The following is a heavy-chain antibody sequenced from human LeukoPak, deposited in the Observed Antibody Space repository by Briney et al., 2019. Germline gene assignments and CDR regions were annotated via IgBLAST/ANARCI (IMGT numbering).Heavy chain of an antibody. J-gene: IGHJ6*02. CDR2: IYSGGST. D-gene: IGHD3-10*01. CDR1: GFTVSSNY. CDR3: ARESWFGELSNGMDV. Sequence: PGGSLRLSCAASGFTVSSNYMSWVRQAPGRGLEWVSAIYSGGSTYYADSVKGRFTISRDNSKTTLYLQMNSLRAEDTAVYYCARESWFGELSNGMDVWGQGTTVTVSS. V-gene: IGHV3-66*01.